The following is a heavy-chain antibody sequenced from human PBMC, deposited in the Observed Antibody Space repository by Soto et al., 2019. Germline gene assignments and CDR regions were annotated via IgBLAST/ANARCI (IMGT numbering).Heavy chain of an antibody. CDR1: GYTFTSYA. CDR2: INAGNGNT. D-gene: IGHD3-22*01. V-gene: IGHV1-3*01. CDR3: ARVLLGGYYDSSGYYGY. J-gene: IGHJ4*02. Sequence: ASVKASCKASGYTFTSYAMHWVRQAPGQRLEWMGWINAGNGNTKYSQKFQGRVTITRDTSASTAYMELSSLRSEDTAVYYCARVLLGGYYDSSGYYGYWGQGTLVTVS.